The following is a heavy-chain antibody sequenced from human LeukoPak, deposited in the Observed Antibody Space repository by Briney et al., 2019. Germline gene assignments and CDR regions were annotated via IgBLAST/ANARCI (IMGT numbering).Heavy chain of an antibody. CDR3: ARGGVIGSSWYDAFDI. CDR1: GFTFSSYG. CDR2: IRYDGSNK. D-gene: IGHD6-13*01. V-gene: IGHV3-30*02. Sequence: GGSLRLSCAASGFTFSSYGMHWVRQAPGKGLEWVAFIRYDGSNKYYADSVKGRFTISRDNSKNTLYLQMNSLRAEDTAVYYCARGGVIGSSWYDAFDIWGQGTMVTVSS. J-gene: IGHJ3*02.